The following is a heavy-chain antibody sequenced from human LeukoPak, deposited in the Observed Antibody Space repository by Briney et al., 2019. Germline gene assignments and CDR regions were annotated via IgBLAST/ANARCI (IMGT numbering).Heavy chain of an antibody. CDR2: VYTSGST. J-gene: IGHJ6*02. V-gene: IGHV4-61*02. D-gene: IGHD2-15*01. Sequence: PSETLSLTCTVSGASISSGSYYWSWIRQPAGKGLEWIGRVYTSGSTTYNPSLKSRVTISVDTSKNQFSLNLSSVTAADTAVYYCARDPAYCSSGSCRLSERYYYSGMDVWGQGTTVTVSS. CDR1: GASISSGSYY. CDR3: ARDPAYCSSGSCRLSERYYYSGMDV.